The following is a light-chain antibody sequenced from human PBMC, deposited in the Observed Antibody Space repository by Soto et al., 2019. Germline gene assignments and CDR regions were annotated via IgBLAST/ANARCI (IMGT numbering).Light chain of an antibody. CDR3: QEYGRSPPLT. CDR1: QSVSSTY. J-gene: IGKJ2*01. CDR2: GAS. V-gene: IGKV3-20*01. Sequence: SVLMQYPGTLSWSPGQRATLCCRASQSVSSTYIPWYQQNPGQAPRLLIYGASSRATGIPDRFSGSGSATDFTLTISRLEPEDCAVNFWQEYGRSPPLTFGQGTKVEMK.